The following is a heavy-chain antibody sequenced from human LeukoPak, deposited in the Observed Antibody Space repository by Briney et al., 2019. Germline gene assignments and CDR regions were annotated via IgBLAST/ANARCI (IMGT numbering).Heavy chain of an antibody. CDR3: ASDSYYYDSNGYQYYFDY. Sequence: ASVKVSCKASGYTFTGYYMHWVRQAPGQGLEWMGWIIPNSGGTNYAQKFQGRVTMTRDTSISTAYMELSRLRSDDTAVYYCASDSYYYDSNGYQYYFDYWGQGTLVTVSS. J-gene: IGHJ4*02. D-gene: IGHD3-22*01. CDR2: IIPNSGGT. CDR1: GYTFTGYY. V-gene: IGHV1-2*02.